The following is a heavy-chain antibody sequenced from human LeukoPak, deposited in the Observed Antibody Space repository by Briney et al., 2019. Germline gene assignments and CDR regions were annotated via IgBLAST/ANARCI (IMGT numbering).Heavy chain of an antibody. Sequence: GGSLRLSCAASGFTFSSYAMHWVRQAPGKGLEWVAVISYDGSNKYYADSVKGRFTISRDNAKNSLYLQMNSLRAEDTAVYYCARTYDVAAAGTFDYWGQGTLVTVSS. CDR2: ISYDGSNK. D-gene: IGHD6-13*01. CDR1: GFTFSSYA. CDR3: ARTYDVAAAGTFDY. V-gene: IGHV3-30*04. J-gene: IGHJ4*02.